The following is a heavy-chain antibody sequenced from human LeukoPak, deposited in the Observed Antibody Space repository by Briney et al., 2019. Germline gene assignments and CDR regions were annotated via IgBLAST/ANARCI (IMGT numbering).Heavy chain of an antibody. CDR2: ISGSGGST. CDR1: GFTFSSYA. Sequence: GGSLRLSCAASGFTFSSYAMSWVRQAPGKGLEWVSAISGSGGSTYYADSVKGRFTISRDNSKNTLYLQMNSLRAEDTAVYYCAKVRASTSDSGLDYWGQGTLVTVSS. J-gene: IGHJ4*02. V-gene: IGHV3-23*01. D-gene: IGHD2-21*01. CDR3: AKVRASTSDSGLDY.